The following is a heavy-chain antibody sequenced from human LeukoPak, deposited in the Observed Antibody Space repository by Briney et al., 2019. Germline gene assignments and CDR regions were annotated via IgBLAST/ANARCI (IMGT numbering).Heavy chain of an antibody. CDR1: GGSTSSGSYY. CDR2: IYTSGST. V-gene: IGHV4-61*02. Sequence: PSETLSLTCTVSGGSTSSGSYYWSWIRQPAGKGLEWIGRIYTSGSTNYNPSLKSRVTISVDTSKNQFSLKLSSVTAADTAVYYCARGNPIDYWGQGTLVTVSS. CDR3: ARGNPIDY. J-gene: IGHJ4*02.